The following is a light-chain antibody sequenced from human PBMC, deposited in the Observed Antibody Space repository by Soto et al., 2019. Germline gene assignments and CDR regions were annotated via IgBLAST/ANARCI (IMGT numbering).Light chain of an antibody. CDR3: QQRNVWPPVT. J-gene: IGKJ5*01. V-gene: IGKV3-11*01. CDR1: QSIGTF. Sequence: EIVLTQSPGTLSLSPGERATLSCRASQSIGTFFAWYQQKPGQAPRLLIYGAFNRATGIPARFSGSGSGTDFTLTISSLEPEDSAVYYCQQRNVWPPVTFGQGTRLEIK. CDR2: GAF.